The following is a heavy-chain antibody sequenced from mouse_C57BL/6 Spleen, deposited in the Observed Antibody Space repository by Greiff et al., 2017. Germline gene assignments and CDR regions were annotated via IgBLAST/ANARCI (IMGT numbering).Heavy chain of an antibody. D-gene: IGHD2-4*01. CDR2: IYPGDGDT. V-gene: IGHV1-82*01. CDR3: ARSGERIYYDYAEYFDV. Sequence: QVQLQQSGPELVKPGASVKISCKASGYAFSSSWMNWVKQRPGKGLEWIGRIYPGDGDTNYNGKFKGKATLTADKSSSTAYMQLSSLTSEDSAVYFCARSGERIYYDYAEYFDVWGTGTTVTVSS. CDR1: GYAFSSSW. J-gene: IGHJ1*03.